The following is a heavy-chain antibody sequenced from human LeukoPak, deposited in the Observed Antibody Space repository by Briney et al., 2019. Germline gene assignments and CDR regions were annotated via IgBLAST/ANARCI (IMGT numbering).Heavy chain of an antibody. J-gene: IGHJ5*02. CDR2: IHPSSGST. Sequence: PSLNVSCKPSAYTVTRYYMHWVRQAPGQRLEWMGIIHPSSGSTSYAQKFECRVTMTRDTSTSTVYMELISLRSEDTAVYYCARDSSTSSLADPWGQGTLVTVSS. V-gene: IGHV1-46*01. CDR3: ARDSSTSSLADP. D-gene: IGHD2-2*01. CDR1: AYTVTRYY.